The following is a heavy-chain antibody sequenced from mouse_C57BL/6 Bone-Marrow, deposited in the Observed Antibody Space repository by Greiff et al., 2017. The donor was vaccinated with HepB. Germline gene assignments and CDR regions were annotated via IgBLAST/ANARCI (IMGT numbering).Heavy chain of an antibody. CDR2: IRNKDNNHAT. CDR3: TRRDSIDY. V-gene: IGHV6-6*01. CDR1: GFTFSDAW. J-gene: IGHJ2*01. Sequence: EVQLVESGGGLVQPGGSMKLSCAASGFTFSDAWMDWVRQSPEKGLEWVAEIRNKDNNHATYYAESVKGRFTISRADSKSSVYLKMNSLRAEDTGIYYCTRRDSIDYWGQGTTLTVS.